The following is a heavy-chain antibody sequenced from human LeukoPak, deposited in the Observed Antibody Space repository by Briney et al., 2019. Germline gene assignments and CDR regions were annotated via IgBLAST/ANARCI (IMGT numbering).Heavy chain of an antibody. CDR1: GFTFSSYA. CDR2: ISGSGGST. CDR3: AKKDRSSSGRAEYFQH. D-gene: IGHD6-19*01. V-gene: IGHV3-23*01. Sequence: GGSLRLSCAASGFTFSSYAMSWVRQAPGKGLEWVSAISGSGGSTYYADSVKGRFTISRDNSKNTVYLQMNSLRADDTAVYYCAKKDRSSSGRAEYFQHWGQGTLVTVS. J-gene: IGHJ1*01.